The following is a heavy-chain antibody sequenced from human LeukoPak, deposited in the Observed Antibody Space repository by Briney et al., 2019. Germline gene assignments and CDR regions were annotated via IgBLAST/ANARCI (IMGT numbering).Heavy chain of an antibody. V-gene: IGHV3-74*01. CDR2: ISSDGSST. Sequence: GGSLRLSCAASGFTFSSIWMHWVRQAPGKGLVWVSRISSDGSSTTYADSVKGRFTISRDNAKNTLYLQMNSLRAEDTAVYYCARSMIFPPDSFDYWGQGTLVNVSS. CDR1: GFTFSSIW. CDR3: ARSMIFPPDSFDY. D-gene: IGHD3-22*01. J-gene: IGHJ4*02.